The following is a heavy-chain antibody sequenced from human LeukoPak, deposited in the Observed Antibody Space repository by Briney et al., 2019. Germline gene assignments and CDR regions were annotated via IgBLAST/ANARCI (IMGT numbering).Heavy chain of an antibody. Sequence: ASVKVSCKASGYPFISYVIHWVRQAPGQRLEWMGWINPDNGNAEYSQKFQGRITITRDPSATTANMELSSLRSEDMAVYYCAKDRGGTGDFDYWGQGTLVTVSS. CDR2: INPDNGNA. CDR1: GYPFISYV. J-gene: IGHJ4*02. CDR3: AKDRGGTGDFDY. V-gene: IGHV1-3*01. D-gene: IGHD3-10*01.